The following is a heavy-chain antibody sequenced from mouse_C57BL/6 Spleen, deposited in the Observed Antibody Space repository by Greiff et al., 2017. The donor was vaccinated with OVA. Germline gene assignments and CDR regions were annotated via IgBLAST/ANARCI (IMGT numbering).Heavy chain of an antibody. V-gene: IGHV3-6*01. CDR1: GYSITSGYY. Sequence: EVHLVESGPGLVKPSQSLSLTCSVTGYSITSGYYWNWIRQFPGNKLEWMGYISYDGSNNYNPSLKNRTSITRDTSKNQFFLKLNSVTTEDTATYYCARDLYGSSLFAYWGQGTLVTVSA. D-gene: IGHD1-1*01. CDR2: ISYDGSN. J-gene: IGHJ3*01. CDR3: ARDLYGSSLFAY.